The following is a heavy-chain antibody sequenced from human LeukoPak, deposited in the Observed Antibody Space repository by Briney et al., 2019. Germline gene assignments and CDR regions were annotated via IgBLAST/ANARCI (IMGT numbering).Heavy chain of an antibody. CDR2: INPNSGGT. D-gene: IGHD3-10*01. CDR1: GYTFTGYY. V-gene: IGHV1-2*02. CDR3: ARDLFRGANWFDP. Sequence: GASLKVSCKASGYTFTGYYIHSVRQAPGQGLDWMGWINPNSGGTNYAQKLQGRVTMTRDTSISTAYMELSRLRSDDTAVYYCARDLFRGANWFDPWGQGTLVTVSS. J-gene: IGHJ5*02.